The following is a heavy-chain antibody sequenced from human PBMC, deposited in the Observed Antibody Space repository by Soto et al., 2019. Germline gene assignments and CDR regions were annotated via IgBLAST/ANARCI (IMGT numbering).Heavy chain of an antibody. V-gene: IGHV3-21*01. CDR1: GFTFSDYT. Sequence: EVQLVESGGGLVKPGGSLRLSCAASGFTFSDYTMNWVRQAPGKGLEWVSSISSSISTIYYADSVRGRFTISRDNAKNSLYLQMNSLRADDTAVAYCARDARGWFGEVLFDYWGQGTLVTVSS. CDR3: ARDARGWFGEVLFDY. D-gene: IGHD3-10*01. J-gene: IGHJ4*02. CDR2: ISSSISTI.